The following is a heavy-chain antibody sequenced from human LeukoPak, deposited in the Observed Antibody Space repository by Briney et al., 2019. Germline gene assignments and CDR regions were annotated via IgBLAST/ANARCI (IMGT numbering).Heavy chain of an antibody. V-gene: IGHV1-2*02. CDR1: VYTFIHYY. D-gene: IGHD2-2*01. J-gene: IGHJ6*02. CDR3: ASSSDIVVVPAAILPYYGMDV. CDR2: INPNSGGT. Sequence: ASVNVSCKASVYTFIHYYMYWVRQAPGQGLKGMGWINPNSGGTNHAKKFQGRVTMTRDTSISTAYMELSRLRSDDTAVYYCASSSDIVVVPAAILPYYGMDVWGQGTTVTVSS.